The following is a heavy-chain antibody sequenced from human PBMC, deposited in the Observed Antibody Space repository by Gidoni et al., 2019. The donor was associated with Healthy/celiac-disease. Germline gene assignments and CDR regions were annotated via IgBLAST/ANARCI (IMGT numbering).Heavy chain of an antibody. J-gene: IGHJ5*02. CDR3: VRSGDGYNFNWFDP. CDR1: DGSFSGYY. V-gene: IGHV4-34*01. CDR2: INHRGRT. Sequence: QVQLQQWGAGLLKPSEPLSLTCAVYDGSFSGYYGSWISQPPGKGLEWIGEINHRGRTNYNPSLKRRVTISVDTSKNQFSLKLSSVTAADTAVYYCVRSGDGYNFNWFDPWGQGTLVTVSS. D-gene: IGHD5-12*01.